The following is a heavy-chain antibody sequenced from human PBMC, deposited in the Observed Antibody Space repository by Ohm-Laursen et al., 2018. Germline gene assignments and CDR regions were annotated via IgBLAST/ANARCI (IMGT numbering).Heavy chain of an antibody. V-gene: IGHV3-48*03. Sequence: SLRLSCAASGFTFCSYEMNWVRQAPGKGLEWVSYISSSGSTIYYADSVKGRFTISRDNAKNSLYLQMNSLRAEDTAVYYCARDRESPVNFWSGYPNWFDPWGQGTLVTVSS. J-gene: IGHJ5*02. CDR2: ISSSGSTI. CDR3: ARDRESPVNFWSGYPNWFDP. D-gene: IGHD3-3*01. CDR1: GFTFCSYE.